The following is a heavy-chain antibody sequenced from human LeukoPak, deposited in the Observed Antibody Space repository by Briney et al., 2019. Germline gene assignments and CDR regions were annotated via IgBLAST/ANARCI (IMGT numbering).Heavy chain of an antibody. CDR3: ARVPGEYYYDLLARGAFDI. CDR1: GGSISSGDYY. Sequence: PSQTLSLTCTVSGGSISSGDYYWSWIRQPPRKGLEWIGYIYYSGSTYYNPTLKSRVTISVDTSKNQFSLKLSSVTAADTAVYYCARVPGEYYYDLLARGAFDIWGQGTMVTVSS. D-gene: IGHD3-3*01. J-gene: IGHJ3*02. V-gene: IGHV4-30-4*08. CDR2: IYYSGST.